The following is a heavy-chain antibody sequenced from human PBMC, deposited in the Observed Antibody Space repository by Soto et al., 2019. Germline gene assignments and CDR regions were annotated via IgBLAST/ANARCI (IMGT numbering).Heavy chain of an antibody. CDR1: GFTFSSYT. Sequence: LRLSCSVSGFTFSSYTMHWVRQAPGKGLEYVSSVTPNGRSTYYADSVKGRFTVSRDNSKNTLYLQMSTLRAEDTALYYCVKDRWVDYWGQGILVTVYS. J-gene: IGHJ4*02. CDR2: VTPNGRST. V-gene: IGHV3-64D*06. CDR3: VKDRWVDY. D-gene: IGHD6-13*01.